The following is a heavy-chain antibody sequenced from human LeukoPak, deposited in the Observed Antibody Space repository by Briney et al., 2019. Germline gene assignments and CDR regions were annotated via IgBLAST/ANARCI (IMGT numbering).Heavy chain of an antibody. CDR2: INTNTGNP. Sequence: ASVKVSCKASGYTFTSYAMNWVRQAPGQGLEWMGWINTNTGNPTYAQGFTGRFVFSLDTSVSTAYLQISSLKAEGTAVYYCARDEPKRIAARHLFVDYWGQGTLVTVSS. CDR3: ARDEPKRIAARHLFVDY. J-gene: IGHJ4*02. D-gene: IGHD6-6*01. CDR1: GYTFTSYA. V-gene: IGHV7-4-1*02.